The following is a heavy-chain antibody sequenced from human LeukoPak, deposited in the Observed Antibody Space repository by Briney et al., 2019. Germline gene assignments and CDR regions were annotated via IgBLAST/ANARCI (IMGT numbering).Heavy chain of an antibody. CDR1: GGSFSGYY. CDR3: ARGRGVRGVYFDY. Sequence: SETLSLTCAVYGGSFSGYYWSWIRQPPGKGLEWIGEINHSGSTNYNPSLKSRVTISVDTSKNQFSLKLSSVTAADTAVYYCARGRGVRGVYFDYWGQGTLVTVSS. V-gene: IGHV4-34*01. J-gene: IGHJ4*02. CDR2: INHSGST. D-gene: IGHD3-10*01.